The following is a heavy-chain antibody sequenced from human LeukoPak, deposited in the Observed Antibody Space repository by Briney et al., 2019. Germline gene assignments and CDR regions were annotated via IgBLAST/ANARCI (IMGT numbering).Heavy chain of an antibody. V-gene: IGHV3-53*01. CDR3: AKDDAWLRFGE. CDR1: GFTVSSNY. Sequence: GGSLRLSCAASGFTVSSNYMSWVRQAPGKGLEWVSVIYSGGATYYTDSVKGRFTISRDNSKNTLYLEVISLTAEDTAVYYCAKDDAWLRFGEWSQGTLVTVSS. CDR2: IYSGGAT. D-gene: IGHD3-10*01. J-gene: IGHJ4*02.